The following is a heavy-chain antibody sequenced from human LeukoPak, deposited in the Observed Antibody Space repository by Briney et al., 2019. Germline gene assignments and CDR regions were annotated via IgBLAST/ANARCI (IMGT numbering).Heavy chain of an antibody. CDR2: ISYDGSNK. V-gene: IGHV3-30*03. J-gene: IGHJ4*02. CDR1: GFTFSSYG. D-gene: IGHD6-13*01. CDR3: ARDSAYSSSWYYDY. Sequence: GRSLRLSCAASGFTFSSYGMHWVRQAPGKGLEWVAVISYDGSNKYYADSVKGRFTISRDNSKNTLYLQMNSLRAEDTAVYYCARDSAYSSSWYYDYWGQGTLVTVSS.